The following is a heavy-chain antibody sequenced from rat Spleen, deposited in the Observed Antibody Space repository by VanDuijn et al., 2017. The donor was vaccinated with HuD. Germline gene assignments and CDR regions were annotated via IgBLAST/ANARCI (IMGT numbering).Heavy chain of an antibody. Sequence: EVQLVESGGGLVQPGRPLKLSCAASGFTFSGYWMYWIRQAPGEGLEWISFISPDGGTTYYPDSVKGRFTISRDNAENTVYLQMNSLRSEDTATYYCTTYSNWFAYWGQGVMVTVSS. CDR2: ISPDGGTT. J-gene: IGHJ2*01. CDR1: GFTFSGYW. D-gene: IGHD3-6*01. V-gene: IGHV5-58*01. CDR3: TTYSNWFAY.